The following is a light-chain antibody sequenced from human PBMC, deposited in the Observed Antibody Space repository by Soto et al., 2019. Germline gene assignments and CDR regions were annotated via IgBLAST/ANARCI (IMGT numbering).Light chain of an antibody. V-gene: IGKV3-15*01. J-gene: IGKJ5*01. CDR2: GAS. CDR3: QQYNNWPLT. CDR1: QSVSSSS. Sequence: EIVLTQSPGTLSLSPGERANLSCRASQSVSSSSLAWYQQKPGQAPRLLIYGASSRATGIPVRFSGSGSGTEFTLTISSLQSEDFAVYYCQQYNNWPLTFGQGTRLEIK.